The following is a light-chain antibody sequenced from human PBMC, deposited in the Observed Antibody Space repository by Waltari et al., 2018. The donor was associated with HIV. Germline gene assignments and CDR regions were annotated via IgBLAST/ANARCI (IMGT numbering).Light chain of an antibody. Sequence: KFILTQPHSVSGSPGQTVRISCTRSSGSIANNYVPWYQQRPGSVPTAVIYEGHQRPSGVPDRFSGSIDGSSNSASLTISGLKTEDESDYYCQSFDQSFDSSGYYVFGTGTRVTVL. J-gene: IGLJ1*01. CDR2: EGH. CDR3: QSFDQSFDSSGYYV. V-gene: IGLV6-57*03. CDR1: SGSIANNY.